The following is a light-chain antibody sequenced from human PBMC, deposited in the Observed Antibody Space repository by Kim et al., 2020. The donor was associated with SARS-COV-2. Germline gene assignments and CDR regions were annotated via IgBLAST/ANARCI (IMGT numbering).Light chain of an antibody. Sequence: GQRVTISCTGASLGTGCDVHWYQQVPGTAPRLLIFGNNHRPSGVPDRFSGSKSGTSASLAISGLQADDEAHYYCQSYDNSLSGVRVFGGGTKVTVL. CDR2: GNN. V-gene: IGLV1-40*01. CDR1: SLGTGCD. J-gene: IGLJ3*02. CDR3: QSYDNSLSGVRV.